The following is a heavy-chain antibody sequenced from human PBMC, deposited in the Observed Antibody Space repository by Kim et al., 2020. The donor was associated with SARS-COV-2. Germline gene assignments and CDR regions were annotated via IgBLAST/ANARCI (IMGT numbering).Heavy chain of an antibody. CDR3: ATNPIGMVGATADY. Sequence: SVKVSCKASGGTFSSYAISWVRQAPGQGLEWMGGIIPIFGTANYAQKFQGRVTITADESTSTAYMELSSLRSEDTAVYYCATNPIGMVGATADYWGQGTLVTVSS. D-gene: IGHD1-26*01. V-gene: IGHV1-69*13. CDR1: GGTFSSYA. J-gene: IGHJ4*02. CDR2: IIPIFGTA.